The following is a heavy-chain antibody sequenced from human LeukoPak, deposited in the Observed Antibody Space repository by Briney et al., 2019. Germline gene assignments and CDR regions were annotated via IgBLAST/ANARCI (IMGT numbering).Heavy chain of an antibody. J-gene: IGHJ4*02. CDR2: ITNSGNSK. CDR3: ARDAYDSSGYLFDY. D-gene: IGHD3-22*01. V-gene: IGHV3-48*01. Sequence: PGGSLRLSCAASGVTLSSYAMSWARQAPGKGLEWVSYITNSGNSKSYADSVKGRFTISRDNSKNTLYLQMNSLRAEDTAVYYCARDAYDSSGYLFDYWGQGTLVTVSS. CDR1: GVTLSSYA.